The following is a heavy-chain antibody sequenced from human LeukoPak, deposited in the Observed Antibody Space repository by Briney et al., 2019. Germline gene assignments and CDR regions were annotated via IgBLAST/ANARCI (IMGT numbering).Heavy chain of an antibody. CDR3: AKDLNYYDSSGYDD. CDR2: ISGSGGST. Sequence: PGGSLRLSCAASGFTFSSYSMNWVRQAPGKGLEWVSAISGSGGSTYYADSVKGRFTISRDNSKNTLYLQMNSLRAEDTAVYYCAKDLNYYDSSGYDDWGQGTLVTVSS. V-gene: IGHV3-23*01. D-gene: IGHD3-22*01. CDR1: GFTFSSYS. J-gene: IGHJ4*02.